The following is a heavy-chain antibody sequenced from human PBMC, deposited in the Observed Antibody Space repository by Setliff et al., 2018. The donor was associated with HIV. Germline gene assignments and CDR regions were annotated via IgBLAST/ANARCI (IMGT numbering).Heavy chain of an antibody. D-gene: IGHD4-17*01. CDR1: GGSIKSYY. Sequence: PSETLSLTCTVSGGSIKSYYWSWIRQAPGKGLEWIGYIYYNGNTNYNPSLKSRITISVDPSKNQFSLKLTSVTAADTAVYYCAREIYGGNSRPFDYWGQGTLVTVSS. CDR3: AREIYGGNSRPFDY. V-gene: IGHV4-59*01. J-gene: IGHJ4*02. CDR2: IYYNGNT.